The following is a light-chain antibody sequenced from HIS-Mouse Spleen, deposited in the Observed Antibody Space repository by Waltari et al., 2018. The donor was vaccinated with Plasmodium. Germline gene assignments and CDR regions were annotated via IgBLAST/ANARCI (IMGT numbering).Light chain of an antibody. V-gene: IGLV2-8*01. CDR1: SRDVGGYTH. CDR2: EVS. Sequence: QSALTQPPSASGSPGQSVTISCTATSRDVGGYTHFSWYHQHPGKSPKLMIYEVSKRPSGVPDRFSGSKSGNTASLTVSGLQAEDEADYYCSSYAGSNNLVFGGGTKLTVL. J-gene: IGLJ2*01. CDR3: SSYAGSNNLV.